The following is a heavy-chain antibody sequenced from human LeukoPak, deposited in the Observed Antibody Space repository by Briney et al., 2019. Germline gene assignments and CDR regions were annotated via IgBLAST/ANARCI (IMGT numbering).Heavy chain of an antibody. CDR1: GGPISSSSYY. CDR3: ARGLYIPPKTRKYYFDY. V-gene: IGHV4-39*07. CDR2: IYYSGST. Sequence: SETLSLTCTVSGGPISSSSYYWGWIRQPPGKGLEWIGSIYYSGSTYYNPSLKRRVTISVDTSKNQFSLKLSSVTAADTAVYYCARGLYIPPKTRKYYFDYWGQGTLVTVSS. J-gene: IGHJ4*02. D-gene: IGHD1-14*01.